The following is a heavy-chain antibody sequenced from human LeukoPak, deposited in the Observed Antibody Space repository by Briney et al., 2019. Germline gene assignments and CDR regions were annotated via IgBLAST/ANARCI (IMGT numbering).Heavy chain of an antibody. J-gene: IGHJ3*02. Sequence: SETLSLTCAVYGGPFSGYYWSWIRQPPGKGLEWIGEINHSGSTNYNPSLKSRVTISVDTSKNQFSLKLSSVTAADTAVYYCARGTYGYCSSTSCWNRAFDIWGQGTMVTVSS. V-gene: IGHV4-34*01. CDR2: INHSGST. CDR3: ARGTYGYCSSTSCWNRAFDI. D-gene: IGHD2-2*01. CDR1: GGPFSGYY.